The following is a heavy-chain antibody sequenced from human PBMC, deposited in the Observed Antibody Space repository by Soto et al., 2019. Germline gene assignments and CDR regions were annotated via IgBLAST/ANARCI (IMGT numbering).Heavy chain of an antibody. V-gene: IGHV4-34*01. CDR1: GGSFSGYY. D-gene: IGHD3-10*01. CDR2: INHSGST. J-gene: IGHJ4*02. CDR3: ARVNRMGYYGSGSYYNFDY. Sequence: SETLSLTCAVYGGSFSGYYWSWIRQPPGKGLEWIGEINHSGSTNYNPSLKSRVTISVDTSKNQFSLKLSSVTAADTAVYYCARVNRMGYYGSGSYYNFDYWGQGTLVTVSS.